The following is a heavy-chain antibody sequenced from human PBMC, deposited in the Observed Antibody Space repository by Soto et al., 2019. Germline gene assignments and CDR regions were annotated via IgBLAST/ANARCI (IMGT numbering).Heavy chain of an antibody. CDR1: GYGFLSFW. Sequence: GESLMISCKASGYGFLSFWIGWVRQVPGKGPEWMGLIYPGDSDTRYSPSFQGQVTISADQSRTTAYLQWSSLKASDSAIYYCARQPPPPYRFTCGDFWGQGTRVTVSS. J-gene: IGHJ4*02. CDR3: ARQPPPPYRFTCGDF. V-gene: IGHV5-51*01. CDR2: IYPGDSDT. D-gene: IGHD1-1*01.